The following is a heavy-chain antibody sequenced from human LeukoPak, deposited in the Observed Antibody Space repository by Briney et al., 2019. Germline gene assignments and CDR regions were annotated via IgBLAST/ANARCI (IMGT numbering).Heavy chain of an antibody. J-gene: IGHJ6*04. CDR1: GYTFTSYY. V-gene: IGHV1-46*01. D-gene: IGHD4-17*01. CDR2: INPSGGST. Sequence: ASVKVSCKASGYTFTSYYMHWVRQAPGQGLEWMGIINPSGGSTSYAQKFQGRVAMTRDMSTSTVYMELSSLRSEDTAVYYCARESMTTANMDVWGKGTTVTVSS. CDR3: ARESMTTANMDV.